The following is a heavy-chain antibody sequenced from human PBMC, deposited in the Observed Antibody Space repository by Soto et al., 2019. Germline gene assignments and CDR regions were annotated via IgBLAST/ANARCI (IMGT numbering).Heavy chain of an antibody. D-gene: IGHD6-6*01. CDR2: IGTAGDP. CDR1: GFTFSSYD. J-gene: IGHJ6*02. CDR3: ARGGGKTIAARRRDYYYGMDV. V-gene: IGHV3-13*05. Sequence: EVQLVESGGGLVQPGGSLRLSCAASGFTFSSYDMHWVRQATGKGLEWVSAIGTAGDPYYPGSVKGRFTISRENAKKSLYLQMNSLRAGDTAVYYCARGGGKTIAARRRDYYYGMDVWGQGTTVTVSS.